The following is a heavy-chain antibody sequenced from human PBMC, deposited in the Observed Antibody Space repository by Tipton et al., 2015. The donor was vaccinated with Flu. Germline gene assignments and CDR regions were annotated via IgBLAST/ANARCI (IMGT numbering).Heavy chain of an antibody. CDR3: AREMYGSGSGGGYYYYGMDV. Sequence: TLSLTCTVSGGSIRSYYWSWIRQPAGKGLEWIGRMYTSGSTNDNPSLKSRVTMSLDTSKNQFSLKLTSVTAADTAVYYCAREMYGSGSGGGYYYYGMDVWGQGTAVTVSS. V-gene: IGHV4-4*07. J-gene: IGHJ6*02. CDR1: GGSIRSYY. D-gene: IGHD3-10*01. CDR2: MYTSGST.